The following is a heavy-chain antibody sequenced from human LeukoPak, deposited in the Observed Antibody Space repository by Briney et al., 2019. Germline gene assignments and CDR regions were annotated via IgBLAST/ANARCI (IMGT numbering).Heavy chain of an antibody. D-gene: IGHD6-13*01. CDR1: GFTFDDYA. CDR2: ISWNSGSI. V-gene: IGHV3-9*03. J-gene: IGHJ3*02. CDR3: AKDVAAAGTRSAFDI. Sequence: GGSLRLSCAASGFTFDDYAMHWVRQAPGKGLEWVSGISWNSGSIGYADSVKGRFTISRDNAKNSLYLQMNSLRAEDMALYYCAKDVAAAGTRSAFDIWGQGTMVTVSS.